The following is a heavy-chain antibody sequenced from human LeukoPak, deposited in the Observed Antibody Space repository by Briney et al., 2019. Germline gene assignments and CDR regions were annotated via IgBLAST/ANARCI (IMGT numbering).Heavy chain of an antibody. CDR1: GFTVSSNY. J-gene: IGHJ4*02. CDR2: IYSGDST. CDR3: ARWNSYYGSGTEHSFDY. D-gene: IGHD3-10*01. V-gene: IGHV3-53*01. Sequence: GGSLRLSCAASGFTVSSNYMSWVRQAPGKGLEWVSVIYSGDSTYYADSVKGRFTISRDNSKNTLYLQMNSLRAEDTAVYYCARWNSYYGSGTEHSFDYWGQGTLVTVSS.